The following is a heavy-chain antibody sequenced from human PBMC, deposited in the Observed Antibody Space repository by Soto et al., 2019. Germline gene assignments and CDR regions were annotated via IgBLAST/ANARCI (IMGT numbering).Heavy chain of an antibody. CDR3: ARDPVAVTGSFVDS. Sequence: QVQLLESGGGVVQPGRSLRLSCAVSGFTFNHYAFHWVRQAPGKGLEWVSVISYDGREIYYADPVKGRFTISRDSSNNMVYLYMNSLRPDDTAVYYCARDPVAVTGSFVDSWGQGTLLTVSS. D-gene: IGHD6-19*01. CDR2: ISYDGREI. V-gene: IGHV3-30-3*01. CDR1: GFTFNHYA. J-gene: IGHJ4*02.